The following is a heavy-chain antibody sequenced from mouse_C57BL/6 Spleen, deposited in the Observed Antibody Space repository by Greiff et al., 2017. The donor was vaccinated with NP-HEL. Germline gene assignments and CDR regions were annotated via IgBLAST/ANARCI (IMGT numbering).Heavy chain of an antibody. CDR1: GYTFTSYW. Sequence: QVQLKQPGAELVKPGASVKMSCKASGYTFTSYWITWVKQRPGQGLEWIGDIYPGSGSTNYNEKFKSKATLTVDTSSSTAYMQLSSLTSEDSAVYYCARWRTMVTFFDYWGQGTTLTVSS. CDR3: ARWRTMVTFFDY. J-gene: IGHJ2*01. CDR2: IYPGSGST. D-gene: IGHD2-2*01. V-gene: IGHV1-55*01.